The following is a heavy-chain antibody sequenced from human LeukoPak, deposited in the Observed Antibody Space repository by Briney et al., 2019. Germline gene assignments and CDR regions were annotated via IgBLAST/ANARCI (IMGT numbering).Heavy chain of an antibody. CDR3: ARDKLHGPTRLDY. CDR2: IKQDGSEK. V-gene: IGHV3-7*01. J-gene: IGHJ4*02. D-gene: IGHD2-21*01. Sequence: PGGSLRLSCTASGFTFSTYWMSWVRQAPGKGPEWVANIKQDGSEKYYVDSVKGRFTISRDNAKNSLYLQMDSLRADDTAVYYCARDKLHGPTRLDYWGQGTLVTVSS. CDR1: GFTFSTYW.